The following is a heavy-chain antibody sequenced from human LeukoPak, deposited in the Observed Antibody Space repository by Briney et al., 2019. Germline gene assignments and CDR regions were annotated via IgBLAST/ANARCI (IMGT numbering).Heavy chain of an antibody. CDR2: IYYSGST. D-gene: IGHD6-19*01. V-gene: IGHV4-59*01. CDR1: GLTFRTYS. CDR3: ARGGGSGWYSSENWFDP. J-gene: IGHJ5*02. Sequence: GSLRLSCAASGLTFRTYSMNWVRQPPGKGLEWIGYIYYSGSTNYNPSLKSRVTISVDTSKNQFSLKLSSVTAADTAVYYCARGGGSGWYSSENWFDPWGQGTLVTVSS.